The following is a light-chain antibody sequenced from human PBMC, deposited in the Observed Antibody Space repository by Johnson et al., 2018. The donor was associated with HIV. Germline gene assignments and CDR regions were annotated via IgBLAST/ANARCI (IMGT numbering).Light chain of an antibody. J-gene: IGLJ1*01. CDR2: DND. CDR1: SSNIGNNY. V-gene: IGLV1-51*01. CDR3: GAWHSSLSGGLYL. Sequence: QSVLTQPPSVSAAPGQKVTISCSGNSSNIGNNYVSWYQQVPGTAPKLLIYDNDRRPSGIPDRFSCSKSGTSATLVITGLQTGDEADYYCGAWHSSLSGGLYLFGTGTKVTVL.